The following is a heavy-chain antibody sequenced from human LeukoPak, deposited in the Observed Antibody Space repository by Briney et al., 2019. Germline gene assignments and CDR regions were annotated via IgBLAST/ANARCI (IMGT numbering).Heavy chain of an antibody. J-gene: IGHJ4*02. Sequence: SVKVSCKASGGTFSSNGISWLRQAPGQDLEWMGGIIPIFGTTNYAQKFQGRVTITADESRSTAYMELSSLTFDDTAVYYCARDLLPMTVFGVVNDWGQGTLVTVSS. CDR3: ARDLLPMTVFGVVND. CDR1: GGTFSSNG. CDR2: IIPIFGTT. D-gene: IGHD3-3*01. V-gene: IGHV1-69*13.